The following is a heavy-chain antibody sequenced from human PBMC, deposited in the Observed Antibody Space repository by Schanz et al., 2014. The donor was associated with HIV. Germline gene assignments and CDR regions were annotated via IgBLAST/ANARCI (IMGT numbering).Heavy chain of an antibody. CDR2: IKEDGSEK. CDR1: GFTFSRYW. Sequence: EVQLVESGGGLVQPGGSLRLSCAASGFTFSRYWMTWVRQAPGKGLEWVANIKEDGSEKYHADSVKGRFTISRDNAKNSLFLQMESLRAEDTAVYYCARGSRGAVAGSSDYWGQGTLVTVSS. V-gene: IGHV3-7*01. D-gene: IGHD6-19*01. CDR3: ARGSRGAVAGSSDY. J-gene: IGHJ4*02.